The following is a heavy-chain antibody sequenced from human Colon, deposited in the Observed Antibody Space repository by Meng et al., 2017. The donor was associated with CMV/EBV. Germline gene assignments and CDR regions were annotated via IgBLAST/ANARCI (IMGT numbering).Heavy chain of an antibody. V-gene: IGHV4-39*07. CDR2: INYSGTA. D-gene: IGHD3-9*01. CDR1: GDSITSGLFF. J-gene: IGHJ4*02. CDR3: ATDPVRVTYFKH. Sequence: SETLSLTCSVSGDSITSGLFFWGWLRQTPGKGLEWIASINYSGTAYYNPSLKSRVTMSVDTSKNQFSLNLNSVTAADTAVYHCATDPVRVTYFKHWGRGMLVTVSS.